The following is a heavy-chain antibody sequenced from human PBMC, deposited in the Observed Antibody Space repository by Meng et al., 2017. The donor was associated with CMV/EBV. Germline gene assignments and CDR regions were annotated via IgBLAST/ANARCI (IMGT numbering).Heavy chain of an antibody. V-gene: IGHV4-34*01. CDR3: ARGVGATGKADY. D-gene: IGHD1-26*01. CDR2: INHSGST. CDR1: CGCFSGYY. Sequence: QVQLQAWVEGLLKPPAIPSLTVAGYCGCFSGYYWSWIRAPPGKGLEWIGEINHSGSTNYNPSLKSRVTISVDTSKNQFSLKLSSVTAADTAVYYCARGVGATGKADYWGQGTLVTVSS. J-gene: IGHJ4*02.